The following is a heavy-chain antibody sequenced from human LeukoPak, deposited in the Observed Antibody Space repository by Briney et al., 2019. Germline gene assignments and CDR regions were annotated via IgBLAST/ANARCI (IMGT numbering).Heavy chain of an antibody. CDR3: ARFGSSNYYFDY. V-gene: IGHV4-59*01. J-gene: IGHJ4*02. CDR2: IYYSGST. CDR1: GGSISSYY. Sequence: PSETLSLTCTVSGGSISSYYWSWIRQPPGKGLEWIGYIYYSGSTNYNPSLKSRVTISVDTSKNQFSLKLSSVTAADTAVYYCARFGSSNYYFDYWGQGTLVTVSS. D-gene: IGHD6-6*01.